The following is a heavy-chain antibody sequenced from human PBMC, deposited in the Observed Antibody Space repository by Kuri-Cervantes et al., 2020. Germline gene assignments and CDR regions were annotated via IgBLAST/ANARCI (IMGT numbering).Heavy chain of an antibody. CDR1: GFTFSSYS. J-gene: IGHJ6*03. V-gene: IGHV3-21*04. CDR2: ISSSSSYI. Sequence: GGSLRLSCAASGFTFSSYSMNWVRQAPGKGLEWVSSISSSSSYIYYADSVKGRFTISRDNAKNSLYLQMNSLRAEDTAVYYCTRGGLWELQDYYYYMDVWGKGTTVTVSS. CDR3: TRGGLWELQDYYYYMDV. D-gene: IGHD1-26*01.